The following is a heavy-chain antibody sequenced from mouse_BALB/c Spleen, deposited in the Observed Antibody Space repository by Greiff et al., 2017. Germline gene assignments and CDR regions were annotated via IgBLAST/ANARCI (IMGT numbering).Heavy chain of an antibody. Sequence: DVHLVESGGGLVKPGGSLKLSCAASGFTFSSYAMSWVRQSPEKRLEWVAEISSGGSYTYYPDTVTGRFTISRDNAKNTLYLEMSSLRSEDTAMYYCARGYYYGSRGYFDVWGAGTKVTVSS. D-gene: IGHD1-1*01. CDR1: GFTFSSYA. CDR2: ISSGGSYT. CDR3: ARGYYYGSRGYFDV. J-gene: IGHJ1*01. V-gene: IGHV5-9-4*01.